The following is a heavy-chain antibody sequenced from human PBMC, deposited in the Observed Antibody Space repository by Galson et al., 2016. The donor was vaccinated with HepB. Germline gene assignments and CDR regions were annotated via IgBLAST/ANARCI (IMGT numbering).Heavy chain of an antibody. CDR1: GGTISSYY. J-gene: IGHJ5*02. CDR2: IFDTGST. V-gene: IGHV4-59*08. Sequence: SETLSLTCTVSGGTISSYYWSWIRQPPGKGLEWIGYIFDTGSTKYNPSLKSRVTVSVDTSKNQFSLRLTSVTAADTAVYYCARLVGGWFDPWGQGTLVTVSS. D-gene: IGHD3-10*01. CDR3: ARLVGGWFDP.